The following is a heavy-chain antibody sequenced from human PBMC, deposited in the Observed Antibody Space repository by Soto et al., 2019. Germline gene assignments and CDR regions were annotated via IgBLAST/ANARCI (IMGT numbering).Heavy chain of an antibody. CDR3: TTDLWRIAVVVLASGFYNP. CDR1: GFTFSDAW. D-gene: IGHD2-15*01. V-gene: IGHV3-15*01. CDR2: IKSRSDAGTT. Sequence: PRLSCAASGFTFSDAWMSWVRQAPGKGLEWVGRIKSRSDAGTTDYAAPVKGRFTISRDDSKNMLYLQMNSLKSEDTALYYCTTDLWRIAVVVLASGFYNPWGQGTQVTVSS. J-gene: IGHJ5*02.